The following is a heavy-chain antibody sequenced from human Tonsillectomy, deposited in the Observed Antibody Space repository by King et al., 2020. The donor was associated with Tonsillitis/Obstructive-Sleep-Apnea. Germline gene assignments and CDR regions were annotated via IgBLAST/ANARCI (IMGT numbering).Heavy chain of an antibody. V-gene: IGHV4-39*01. Sequence: QLQESGPGLVKPSETLSLTCTVSGGPISSSSYYWGWIRQPPGKGLEWIGSIYYSGSTYYNPSLKSRVTISVDTSKNQFSLKLSSVTAADTAVYYCARLPAPGVHYYYDGMDVWGQGTTVTVSS. CDR3: ARLPAPGVHYYYDGMDV. CDR1: GGPISSSSYY. J-gene: IGHJ6*02. D-gene: IGHD1-1*01. CDR2: IYYSGST.